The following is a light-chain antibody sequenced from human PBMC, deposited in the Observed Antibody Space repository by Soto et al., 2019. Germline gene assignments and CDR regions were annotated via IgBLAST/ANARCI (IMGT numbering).Light chain of an antibody. CDR3: AAWDDSLSGHVV. CDR2: RNN. J-gene: IGLJ2*01. Sequence: QSVLTQPPSASGTPGQRVTIFCFGSSSNIGSNYVYWYQQLPGTAPKLLIYRNNQRPSGVPDRFSASKSGTSASLAISGLRSEDEADYYCAAWDDSLSGHVVFGGGTKVTVL. V-gene: IGLV1-47*01. CDR1: SSNIGSNY.